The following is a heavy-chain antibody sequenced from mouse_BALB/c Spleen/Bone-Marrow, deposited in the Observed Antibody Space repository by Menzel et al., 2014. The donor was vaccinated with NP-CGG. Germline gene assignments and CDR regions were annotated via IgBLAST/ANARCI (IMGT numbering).Heavy chain of an antibody. J-gene: IGHJ2*01. Sequence: EVQRVESGGGLVQPGGSLRLSCATSGFTFTDYYMSCVRQPPGKALEWLGFIRNKANGYTTEYSASVKGRFTISRDNSQSILYLQMNTLRAEDSATYYCARALIVFDYWGQGTTLTVSS. CDR3: ARALIVFDY. V-gene: IGHV7-3*02. CDR2: IRNKANGYTT. CDR1: GFTFTDYY.